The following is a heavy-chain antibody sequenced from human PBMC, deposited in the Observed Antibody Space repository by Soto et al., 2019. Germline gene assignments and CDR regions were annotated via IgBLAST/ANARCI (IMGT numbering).Heavy chain of an antibody. CDR3: SKWDGYGDQ. J-gene: IGHJ5*02. Sequence: EVQLLESGGGLVQPGGSLRLSCAASGFTFSTNSMTWVRQAPGKWLEWVCGISGGGDSTHYADSVKGRFTISRDNSKKMVYLQMNSLTADDTAVYFCSKWDGYGDQWGQGTLVTVSS. CDR1: GFTFSTNS. D-gene: IGHD5-12*01. V-gene: IGHV3-23*01. CDR2: ISGGGDST.